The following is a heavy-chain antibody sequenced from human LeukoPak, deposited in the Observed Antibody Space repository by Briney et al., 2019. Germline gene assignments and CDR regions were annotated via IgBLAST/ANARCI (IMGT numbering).Heavy chain of an antibody. CDR1: GGSISSSTYS. D-gene: IGHD2-21*01. CDR3: ARHSGLGVVSPYSDY. CDR2: VSFSGST. J-gene: IGHJ4*02. Sequence: PSETLSLTCTVSGGSISSSTYSWGRIRQPPGNGLEWIGIVSFSGSTHYNPSLKSRLYISIDTSKKQFSLRLSSVTAADTAAYYCARHSGLGVVSPYSDYWGQGTLVTVSS. V-gene: IGHV4-39*01.